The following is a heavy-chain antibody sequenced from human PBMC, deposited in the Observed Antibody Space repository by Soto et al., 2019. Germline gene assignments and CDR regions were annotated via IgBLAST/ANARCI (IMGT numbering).Heavy chain of an antibody. CDR1: GYSLTDYY. CDR2: INPNTGGR. V-gene: IGHV1-2*02. J-gene: IGHJ6*02. CDR3: TRTPGYGGFYGMDV. Sequence: ASVKVSCKASGYSLTDYYIHWVRQAPGQGLEWMGWINPNTGGRNYARRFQGRVTMTRDTSISTAYIELSSLRYDDTATYYCTRTPGYGGFYGMDVWGQGTTVTVSS. D-gene: IGHD4-17*01.